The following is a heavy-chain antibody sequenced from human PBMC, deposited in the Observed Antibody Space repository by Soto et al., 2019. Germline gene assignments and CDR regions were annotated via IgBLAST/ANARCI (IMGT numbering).Heavy chain of an antibody. D-gene: IGHD3-10*01. CDR3: ARGPYYGSGTLDF. J-gene: IGHJ4*02. CDR1: GFTFNTFG. CDR2: ISYDGSDE. Sequence: QVQLVESGGNMVQPGWSLTVSCAASGFTFNTFGMHWARQAPGKGLEWVAVISYDGSDEYYADSVKGRFTISRDNSMNTLSLQMNSLSVADTGVYYCARGPYYGSGTLDFWGQGTLVTVSS. V-gene: IGHV3-30*03.